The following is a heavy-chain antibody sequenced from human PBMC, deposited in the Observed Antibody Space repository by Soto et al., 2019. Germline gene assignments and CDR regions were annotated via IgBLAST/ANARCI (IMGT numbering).Heavy chain of an antibody. V-gene: IGHV3-48*03. CDR3: ARDDCSNTSCYGNWFDS. CDR1: GFTFRSYH. CDR2: ISSRGSTI. D-gene: IGHD2-2*01. Sequence: GGSLRLSCAASGFTFRSYHMNWVRQAPGKGLEWVSYISSRGSTIYYADSVKGRFTISRDNAKNSLYLQMNSLRAEDTAVYYCARDDCSNTSCYGNWFDSWGQGTLVTVSS. J-gene: IGHJ5*01.